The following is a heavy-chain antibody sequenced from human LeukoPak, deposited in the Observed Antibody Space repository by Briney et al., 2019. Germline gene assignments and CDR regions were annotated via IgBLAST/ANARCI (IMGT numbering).Heavy chain of an antibody. CDR2: INSGGSGT. CDR3: AREMGVVTAHGIDV. J-gene: IGHJ6*02. Sequence: GGSLRLSCAASGFAFSSNWMHWVRQTPGKGLVWVSRINSGGSGTSYADSVEGRFTISRDNAKNTLYLQMNSLKGEDTALYYCAREMGVVTAHGIDVWGQGTTVTVSS. CDR1: GFAFSSNW. V-gene: IGHV3-74*01. D-gene: IGHD4-23*01.